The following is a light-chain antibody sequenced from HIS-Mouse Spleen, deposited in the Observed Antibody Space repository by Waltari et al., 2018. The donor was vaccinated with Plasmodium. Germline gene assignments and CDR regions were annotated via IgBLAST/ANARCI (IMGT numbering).Light chain of an antibody. J-gene: IGLJ2*01. CDR2: RNN. CDR1: SSNIGRNT. V-gene: IGLV1-44*01. CDR3: AAWDDSLNGPV. Sequence: QSVLTQPPSASGTPGQRVTISCSGSSSNIGRNTVTWYQQLPGTAPKLLSHRNNQRPSGGPDRFAGSKSGTSASLAISGLQSEDEADYYGAAWDDSLNGPVFGGGTKLTVL.